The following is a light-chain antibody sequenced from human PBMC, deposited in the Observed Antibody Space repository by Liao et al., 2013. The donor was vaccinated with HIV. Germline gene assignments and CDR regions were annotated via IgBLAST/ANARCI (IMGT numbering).Light chain of an antibody. J-gene: IGLJ2*01. Sequence: SYTLTQPPSVSVSPGQTATITCSGDNLGDKSVCWYQRKPGQSPIAVIYQDTKRPSGIPARFSASNSGNTATLTISGTQAMDEADYYCQAWDSSTVVFGGGTKLTVL. V-gene: IGLV3-1*01. CDR2: QDT. CDR1: NLGDKS. CDR3: QAWDSSTVV.